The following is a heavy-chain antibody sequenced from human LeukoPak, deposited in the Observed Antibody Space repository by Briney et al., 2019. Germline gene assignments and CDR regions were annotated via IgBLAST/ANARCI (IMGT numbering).Heavy chain of an antibody. J-gene: IGHJ4*02. CDR3: ARVLTPMVHFDY. Sequence: GGSLRLSCAASGFTFSSYGMHWVRQAPGKGLEWVAFIRYDGSNKYYADSVKGRFTISRDNSKNTLYLQMNSLRAEDTAVYYCARVLTPMVHFDYWGQGTLVTVSS. CDR1: GFTFSSYG. V-gene: IGHV3-30*02. CDR2: IRYDGSNK. D-gene: IGHD3-10*01.